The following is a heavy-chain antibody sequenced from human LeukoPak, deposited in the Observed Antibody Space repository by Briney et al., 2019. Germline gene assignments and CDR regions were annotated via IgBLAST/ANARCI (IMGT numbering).Heavy chain of an antibody. CDR1: GFTFSSYA. CDR2: ISYDGSNK. Sequence: PGRSLRLSCAASGFTFSSYAMHWVHQAPGKGLEWVAVISYDGSNKYYADSVRGRFTISRDNSKNTLYLQMSSLRAEDTALYYCEKVGDSGYGEYYQHWGQGTLVTISS. D-gene: IGHD5-12*01. J-gene: IGHJ1*01. CDR3: EKVGDSGYGEYYQH. V-gene: IGHV3-30*14.